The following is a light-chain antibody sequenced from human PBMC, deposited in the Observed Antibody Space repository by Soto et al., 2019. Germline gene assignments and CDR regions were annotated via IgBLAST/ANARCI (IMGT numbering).Light chain of an antibody. CDR3: QKYNSDPLT. CDR2: GAT. Sequence: DIQMTQSPSSLSASVGDRVTITCRASQGISNYLAWYQQKPGKAPQLLLYGATTLQSGVPSRFSGSGSGTDVTLTIASLQTEDVATYYCQKYNSDPLTFGGGTKLEIK. J-gene: IGKJ4*01. CDR1: QGISNY. V-gene: IGKV1-27*01.